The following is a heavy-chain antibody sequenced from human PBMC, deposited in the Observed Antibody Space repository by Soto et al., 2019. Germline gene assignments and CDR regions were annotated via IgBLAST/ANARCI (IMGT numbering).Heavy chain of an antibody. CDR3: ARDYYDSSGYAKWFDP. J-gene: IGHJ5*02. V-gene: IGHV4-4*07. D-gene: IGHD3-22*01. CDR1: GGSISGYY. CDR2: IYSSGST. Sequence: SETLSLTCTVSGGSISGYYWSWIRQPAGKGLEWIGRIYSSGSTNYNPSLKSRVTMSVDTAKNQFSLKLSSVTAADTAVYPCARDYYDSSGYAKWFDPWGQGTLVTVSS.